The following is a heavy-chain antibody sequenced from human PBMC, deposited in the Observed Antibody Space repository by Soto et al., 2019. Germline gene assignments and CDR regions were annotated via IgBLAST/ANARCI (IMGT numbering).Heavy chain of an antibody. CDR1: GFTFSSYA. CDR2: ISGSGGST. V-gene: IGHV3-23*01. D-gene: IGHD2-2*01. J-gene: IGHJ5*02. CDR3: AKSSSLVVPAAQLDP. Sequence: GGSLRLSCAASGFTFSSYAMSWVRQAPGKGLEWVSAISGSGGSTYSADSVKGRFTISRDNSKNTLCLQMNSLRVEDTAVYYCAKSSSLVVPAAQLDPWGQGTLVTVSS.